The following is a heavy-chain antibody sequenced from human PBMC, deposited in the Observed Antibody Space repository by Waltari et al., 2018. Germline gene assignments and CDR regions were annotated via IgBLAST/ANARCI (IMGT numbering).Heavy chain of an antibody. CDR3: ARGDLAGYSSSEY. J-gene: IGHJ4*02. CDR1: GFTFSSYA. V-gene: IGHV3-30-3*01. D-gene: IGHD6-6*01. Sequence: QVQLVESGGGVVQPGRSLRLSCAASGFTFSSYAVHWVRQAPGKGLEWVAVISYDGSNKYYADSVKGRFTISRDNSKNTLYLQMNSLRAEDTAVYYCARGDLAGYSSSEYWGQGTLVTVSS. CDR2: ISYDGSNK.